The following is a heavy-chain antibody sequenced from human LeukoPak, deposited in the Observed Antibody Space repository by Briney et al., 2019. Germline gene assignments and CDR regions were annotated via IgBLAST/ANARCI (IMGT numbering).Heavy chain of an antibody. CDR3: ARQVADFWSGNPFDY. D-gene: IGHD3-3*01. Sequence: SETLSLTCAVYGGSFSGYYWSWIRQPPGKGLEWIGHISHSGSTNYNPSLKSRVTISVDTSKNQFSLKLSSVTAADTAVYYCARQVADFWSGNPFDYWGQGTLVTVSS. J-gene: IGHJ4*02. CDR2: ISHSGST. V-gene: IGHV4-59*08. CDR1: GGSFSGYY.